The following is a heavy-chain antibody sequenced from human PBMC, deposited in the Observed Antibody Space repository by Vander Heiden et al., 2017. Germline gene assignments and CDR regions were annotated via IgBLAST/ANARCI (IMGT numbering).Heavy chain of an antibody. Sequence: EVQVVESGAGLVQPGGSLRLSCAGSGFTFSNYWMNWVRQAPGKGLAWVANIKYDGSDKYYVDSVKGRFTISRDNAKNSLYLQMNSLRVEDTAVYYCARGQGGPWGQGTLVTVSS. J-gene: IGHJ5*02. CDR2: IKYDGSDK. CDR1: GFTFSNYW. V-gene: IGHV3-7*01. CDR3: ARGQGGP. D-gene: IGHD1-26*01.